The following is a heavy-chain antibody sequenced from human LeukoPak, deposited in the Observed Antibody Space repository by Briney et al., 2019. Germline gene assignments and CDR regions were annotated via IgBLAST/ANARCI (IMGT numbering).Heavy chain of an antibody. Sequence: GGSLRLSCAASGFTFSSYSMNWVRQAPGKGLEWVSYISSSSSTIYYADSVKGRFTISRDNAKNSLYLQMNSLRAEDTAVYYCARAYGDYDTDAFDIWGQGTMVTVSS. J-gene: IGHJ3*02. CDR1: GFTFSSYS. V-gene: IGHV3-48*01. CDR3: ARAYGDYDTDAFDI. CDR2: ISSSSSTI. D-gene: IGHD4-17*01.